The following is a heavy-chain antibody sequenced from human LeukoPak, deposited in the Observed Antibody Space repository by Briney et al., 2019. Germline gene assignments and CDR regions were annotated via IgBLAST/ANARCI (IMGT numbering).Heavy chain of an antibody. J-gene: IGHJ4*02. D-gene: IGHD2/OR15-2a*01. CDR2: MNSNSGDT. Sequence: ASVKVSCKPSGYTFTAYYLHWVRQAPGQGLEWMGWMNSNSGDTNSAQKFQGRVTMTRDTSTTTAYMELSRLRSDDTAVYYCARGIVILEHFDYWGQGTLVTVSS. CDR1: GYTFTAYY. V-gene: IGHV1-2*02. CDR3: ARGIVILEHFDY.